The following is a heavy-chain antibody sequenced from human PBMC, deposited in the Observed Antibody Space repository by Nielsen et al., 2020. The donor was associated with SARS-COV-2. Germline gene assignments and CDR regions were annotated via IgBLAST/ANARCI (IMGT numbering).Heavy chain of an antibody. CDR1: GFTFSSYW. CDR2: INSDGSST. Sequence: GESLKISCAASGFTFSSYWMHWVRQAPGKGLVWVSRINSDGSSTSYADSVKGRFTISRDNAKNTLYLQMNSLRAEDTAVYYCAREFPFRFWSGSNSGTYGMDVWGQGTTVTVSS. V-gene: IGHV3-74*01. J-gene: IGHJ6*02. D-gene: IGHD3-3*01. CDR3: AREFPFRFWSGSNSGTYGMDV.